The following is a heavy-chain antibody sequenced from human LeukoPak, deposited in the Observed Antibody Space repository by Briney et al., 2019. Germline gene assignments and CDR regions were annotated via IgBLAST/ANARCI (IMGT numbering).Heavy chain of an antibody. CDR3: AKEGQTVAGNGYFDY. CDR2: ISGTGIDT. D-gene: IGHD6-19*01. CDR1: GFTVSSKY. J-gene: IGHJ4*02. Sequence: PGGSLRLSCAASGFTVSSKYMNWVRQAPGKGLEWVSSISGTGIDTYYADSVKGRFTVSRDNSQNTLYLHMKSLRDEDTALYYCAKEGQTVAGNGYFDYWGQGTLVTVSS. V-gene: IGHV3-23*01.